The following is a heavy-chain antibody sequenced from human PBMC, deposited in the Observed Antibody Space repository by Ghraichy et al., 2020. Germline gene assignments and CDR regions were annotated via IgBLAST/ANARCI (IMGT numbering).Heavy chain of an antibody. D-gene: IGHD6-19*01. CDR1: GYTFSTYA. Sequence: ASVKVSCKASGYTFSTYAMTWVRQAPGQGLEWMGWINPYNGNTNYAQNLQGRVTMTTDTPTSTAYMELRSLRPDDTAMYYCARDSSGRPRWFDSWGQGTLVTVSS. CDR3: ARDSSGRPRWFDS. J-gene: IGHJ5*01. CDR2: INPYNGNT. V-gene: IGHV1-18*01.